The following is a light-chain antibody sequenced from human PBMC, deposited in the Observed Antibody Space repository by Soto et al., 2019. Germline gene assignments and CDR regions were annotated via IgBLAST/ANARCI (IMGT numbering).Light chain of an antibody. CDR2: GAS. J-gene: IGKJ1*01. CDR3: QQYGSSRKT. CDR1: QSVSSNF. Sequence: FMLPQSAGTLYLSQGGRATLSCRASQSVSSNFLAGYQQKPGQAPRLLIYGASSRATGIPDRFSGSGSGTDFTLTISGLEPEDFAVYYCQQYGSSRKTFGQGTKVDI. V-gene: IGKV3-20*01.